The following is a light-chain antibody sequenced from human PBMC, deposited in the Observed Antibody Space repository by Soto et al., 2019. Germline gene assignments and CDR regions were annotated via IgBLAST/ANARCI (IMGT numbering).Light chain of an antibody. CDR3: QQYNSYPCT. CDR2: KAS. J-gene: IGKJ2*02. CDR1: QTISGW. Sequence: DIQMTQSPSTLSASVGDRVTIACRASQTISGWLAWYQQKPGKAPKLLIYKASSLQSAVPSRFSGSGSGTEFTLTISSLQPDDSATYYCQQYNSYPCTFGQGTKVDSK. V-gene: IGKV1-5*03.